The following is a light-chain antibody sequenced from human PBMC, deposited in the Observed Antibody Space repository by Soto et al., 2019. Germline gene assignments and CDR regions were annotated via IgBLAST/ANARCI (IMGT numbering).Light chain of an antibody. CDR1: QSVSTY. V-gene: IGKV3-11*01. CDR3: QQRSNWLLT. J-gene: IGKJ4*01. Sequence: EILLTQSPATLSLSPGERATLSCRASQSVSTYLAWYQQKPGQAPRLLIYGAFNRATGIPARFSGSGSGTDFTLTISSLEPEDFAVYYCQQRSNWLLTFGGGTKVDIK. CDR2: GAF.